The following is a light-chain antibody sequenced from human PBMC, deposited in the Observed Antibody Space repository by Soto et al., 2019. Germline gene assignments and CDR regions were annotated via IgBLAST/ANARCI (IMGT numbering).Light chain of an antibody. CDR2: KAT. CDR3: QQYNDYQYI. V-gene: IGKV1-5*03. Sequence: DIQMTQSPSTLSASVGDRVTITCRASQSITTWLAWYQQKPGKAPKLLIYKATNLQSGVPSRFSGGGSGTEFSLTISSLHPDDFATYYCQQYNDYQYIFGQGTKLEIK. CDR1: QSITTW. J-gene: IGKJ2*01.